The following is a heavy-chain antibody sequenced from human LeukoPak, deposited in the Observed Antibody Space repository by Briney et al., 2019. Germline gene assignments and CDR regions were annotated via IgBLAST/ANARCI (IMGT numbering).Heavy chain of an antibody. V-gene: IGHV3-15*07. J-gene: IGHJ4*02. D-gene: IGHD3-16*01. Sequence: GGSLRLSCAASGFTFSNAWMNWVRQAPGKGLEWVGRIKSKTDGGTTDYAAPVKGRFTISRDDSKNTLYLQMNSLKTEDTAVYYCAKDPTEGDSGLYYFDYWGQGTLVTVSS. CDR1: GFTFSNAW. CDR2: IKSKTDGGTT. CDR3: AKDPTEGDSGLYYFDY.